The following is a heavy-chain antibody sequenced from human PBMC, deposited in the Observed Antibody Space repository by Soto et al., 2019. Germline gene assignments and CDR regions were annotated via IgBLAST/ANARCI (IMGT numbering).Heavy chain of an antibody. V-gene: IGHV3-11*01. CDR3: ARDWGSSWYTKSHCFDX. CDR1: GFTFSDYY. Sequence: SLSCAASGFTFSDYYMIWIRQSPGKGLACVSYIITICSTIYYADSVKGRFKISRDNDKKSLYLQMNSLRAEDTAVYYCARDWGSSWYTKSHCFDXCGQGTPVTAS. CDR2: IITICSTI. D-gene: IGHD6-13*01. J-gene: IGHJ5*01.